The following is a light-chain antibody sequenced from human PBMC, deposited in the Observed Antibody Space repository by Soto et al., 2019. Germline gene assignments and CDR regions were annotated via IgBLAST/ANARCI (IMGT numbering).Light chain of an antibody. V-gene: IGKV3D-15*01. CDR3: QQRYRTPIT. Sequence: EIAITLSPPTVCVSRRQRATLSCRASQSVSSDLAWYQQKPGQAPKLLIHDITKRATDIPDRFSGSGSGTEFTLTISSLQPEDFATYYCQQRYRTPITFGGGTRVDIK. CDR1: QSVSSD. J-gene: IGKJ4*01. CDR2: DIT.